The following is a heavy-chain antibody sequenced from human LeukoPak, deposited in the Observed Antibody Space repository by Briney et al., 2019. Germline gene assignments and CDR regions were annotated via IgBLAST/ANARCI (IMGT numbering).Heavy chain of an antibody. CDR2: ISGSGGNT. V-gene: IGHV3-23*01. J-gene: IGHJ4*02. CDR3: AKDMRGGDTAMLAPDY. D-gene: IGHD5-18*01. Sequence: GGSLRLSCAASGFTFSSYAMSWVRQAPGKGLEWVSAISGSGGNTYYADSVKGRFTISRDNSKNTLYLQMNSLRAEDTAVYYCAKDMRGGDTAMLAPDYWGQGTLVTVSS. CDR1: GFTFSSYA.